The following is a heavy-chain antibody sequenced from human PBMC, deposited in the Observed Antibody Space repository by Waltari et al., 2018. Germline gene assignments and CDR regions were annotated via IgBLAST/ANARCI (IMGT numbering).Heavy chain of an antibody. Sequence: QVQLVQSGAEVKKPGASVKVSCKASGYTFTSYDINWVRQAPGQGLEWMGWMNPPSRNTGYAAKFQGRVIMTRNTSISTAYMEVSSLRSEDKAVDYCARVGRQQLTVDPWGQGTLVTVSS. D-gene: IGHD6-13*01. V-gene: IGHV1-8*01. CDR2: MNPPSRNT. CDR1: GYTFTSYD. J-gene: IGHJ5*02. CDR3: ARVGRQQLTVDP.